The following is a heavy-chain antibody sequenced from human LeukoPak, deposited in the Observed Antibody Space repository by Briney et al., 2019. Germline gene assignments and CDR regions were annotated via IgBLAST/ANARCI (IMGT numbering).Heavy chain of an antibody. CDR3: ARDGEPYSSSSAFDY. V-gene: IGHV1-69*13. CDR1: GGTFSSYA. D-gene: IGHD6-6*01. Sequence: GASVKVSCKASGGTFSSYAISWVRQAPGQGLEWMGGIIPIFGTANYAQKFQGRVTITADESTSTAYMELSSLRSEDTAVYYCARDGEPYSSSSAFDYWGQGTLVTVSS. CDR2: IIPIFGTA. J-gene: IGHJ4*02.